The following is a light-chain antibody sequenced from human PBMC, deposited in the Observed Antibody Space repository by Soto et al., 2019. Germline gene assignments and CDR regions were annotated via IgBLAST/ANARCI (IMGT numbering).Light chain of an antibody. Sequence: EMVLTQSPATLSLSPGERATLSCRARQTVSNSFACYEQKPGQAPRLPIDEASNRATGITARFSGSGSGADFTLPIRSLEDADFALYYCQQQFNWPLTFGGATKVEIK. V-gene: IGKV3-11*01. CDR1: QTVSNS. CDR2: EAS. CDR3: QQQFNWPLT. J-gene: IGKJ4*01.